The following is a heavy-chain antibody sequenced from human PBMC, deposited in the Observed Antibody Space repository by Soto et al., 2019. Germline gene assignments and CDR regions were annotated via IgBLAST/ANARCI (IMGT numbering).Heavy chain of an antibody. V-gene: IGHV3-64D*06. Sequence: QLVESGGGLVQPGGSLRLSCSVSGFTFSSYAMHWVRQAPGKGLEYVGSISSEGASTYYPDSVKGRFIISRDNSKNTLYLQMSSLRGEDTAVYYGVKDSYVDYWGQGILVTVSS. CDR1: GFTFSSYA. J-gene: IGHJ4*02. CDR2: ISSEGAST. CDR3: VKDSYVDY.